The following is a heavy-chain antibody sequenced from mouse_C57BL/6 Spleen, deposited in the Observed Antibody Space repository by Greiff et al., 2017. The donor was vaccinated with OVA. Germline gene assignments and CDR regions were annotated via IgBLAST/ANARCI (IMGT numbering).Heavy chain of an antibody. V-gene: IGHV5-17*01. J-gene: IGHJ4*01. CDR2: ISSGSSTI. CDR3: ARLYDYGAMDY. CDR1: GFTFSDYG. Sequence: EVQVVESGGGLVKPGGSLKLSCAASGFTFSDYGMHWVRQAPEKGLEWVAYISSGSSTIYYADTVKGRFTISRDNAKNTLFLQMTSLRSEDTAMYYCARLYDYGAMDYWGQGTSVTVSS. D-gene: IGHD2-3*01.